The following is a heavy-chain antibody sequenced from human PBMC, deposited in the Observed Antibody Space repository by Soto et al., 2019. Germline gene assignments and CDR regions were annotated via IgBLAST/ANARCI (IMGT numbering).Heavy chain of an antibody. CDR3: ARDFYQSSGYCDY. V-gene: IGHV1-18*01. D-gene: IGHD3-22*01. CDR2: ISAYSGNT. J-gene: IGHJ4*02. CDR1: GYTFSSYG. Sequence: ASVKVSCQAYGYTFSSYGLSWVRQAPGQGLEWMGWISAYSGNTVYTQRFKGRLTMATDTSTGTAYMELRSLRSDDTAVYYCARDFYQSSGYCDYWGQGTLVTVSS.